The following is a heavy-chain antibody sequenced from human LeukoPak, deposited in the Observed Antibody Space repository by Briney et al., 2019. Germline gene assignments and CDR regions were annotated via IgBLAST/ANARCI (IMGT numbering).Heavy chain of an antibody. V-gene: IGHV4-34*01. Sequence: SETLSLTCAAYGGSFGGYYWSWIRQPPGKGLEWIGEINHSGSTNYNPSLKSRVTISGDTSKNQFSLKLSSVTAADTTVYYCARGRGYNAFDIWGQGTMDTVSS. CDR1: GGSFGGYY. D-gene: IGHD5-18*01. CDR2: INHSGST. CDR3: ARGRGYNAFDI. J-gene: IGHJ3*02.